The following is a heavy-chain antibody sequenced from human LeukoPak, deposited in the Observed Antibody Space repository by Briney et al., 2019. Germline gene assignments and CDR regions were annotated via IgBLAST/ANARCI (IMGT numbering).Heavy chain of an antibody. CDR3: GIVVLGFCSSTSCRSWFDP. D-gene: IGHD2-2*01. Sequence: GASVKVSCKASVYTFTTYYMNSVRQAPGQGPEWMGIINPSGGSTSYAQKFPGRVTMTRDTSTSTVYMELSSLRSEYTAVYYCGIVVLGFCSSTSCRSWFDPWGQGTLVTVSS. CDR2: INPSGGST. V-gene: IGHV1-46*01. J-gene: IGHJ5*02. CDR1: VYTFTTYY.